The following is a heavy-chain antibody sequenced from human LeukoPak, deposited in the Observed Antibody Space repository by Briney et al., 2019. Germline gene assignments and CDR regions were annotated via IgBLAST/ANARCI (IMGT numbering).Heavy chain of an antibody. CDR1: GYTFTGYY. CDR3: ARGGLGSGADWFDP. Sequence: SVKVSCKASGYTFTGYYMHWVRQAPGQGLEWMGRIIPKLNIVNNVQKFQDRVTITADKSTSTAYMELSSLKSEDTAVYYCARGGLGSGADWFDPWGQGTQVTVSS. D-gene: IGHD2-15*01. CDR2: IIPKLNIV. J-gene: IGHJ5*02. V-gene: IGHV1-69*04.